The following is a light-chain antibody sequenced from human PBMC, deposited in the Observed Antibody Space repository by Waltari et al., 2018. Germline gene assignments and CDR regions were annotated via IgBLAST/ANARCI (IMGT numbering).Light chain of an antibody. V-gene: IGKV1-5*03. CDR3: QQYNSYPWT. J-gene: IGKJ1*01. Sequence: DTQMTQSPSTLSASEGDRVTITCRASKSISSWLAWYQQKTGKAPKLLIYKASSLEIGVPSRFSGSGSGTEFTLTISSLQPDDFATYYCQQYNSYPWTFGQGTKVEIK. CDR2: KAS. CDR1: KSISSW.